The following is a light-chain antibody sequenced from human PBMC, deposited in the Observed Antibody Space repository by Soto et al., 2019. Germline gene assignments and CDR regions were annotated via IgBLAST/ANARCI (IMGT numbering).Light chain of an antibody. J-gene: IGKJ4*01. CDR2: DAS. Sequence: DIQMTQSPSSVSASVGDRVTITCRASQGIGSWLAWYQQKPGKAHNLLIYDASKFHSGVPSRFSGSGSGTDFSLTISSLQPEDFATYYCQQANSFPHTFGGGTKVEI. V-gene: IGKV1-12*01. CDR1: QGIGSW. CDR3: QQANSFPHT.